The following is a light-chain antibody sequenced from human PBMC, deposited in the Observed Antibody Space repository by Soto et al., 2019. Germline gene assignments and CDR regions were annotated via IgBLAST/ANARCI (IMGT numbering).Light chain of an antibody. CDR2: DIN. CDR3: VSYTTSASYV. J-gene: IGLJ1*01. CDR1: SSDVGNYIF. V-gene: IGLV2-14*01. Sequence: QSVLTQPASVSGSPGQSITISCTGTSSDVGNYIFVSWYRQHPGKAPKLMIYDINNRPSGVSNRFSGSESGNTASLTISGLQAEDEADYYCVSYTTSASYVFGTGTKVTVL.